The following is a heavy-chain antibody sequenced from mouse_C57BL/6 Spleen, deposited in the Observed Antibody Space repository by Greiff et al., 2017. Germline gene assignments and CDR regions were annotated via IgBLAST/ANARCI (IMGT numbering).Heavy chain of an antibody. CDR1: GFTFSSYA. D-gene: IGHD2-3*01. Sequence: EVMLVESGEGLVKPGGSLTLSCAASGFTFSSYAMSWVRQTPEKRLEWVAYISSGGDYIYYADTVKGRFTISRDNARNTLYLQMSSLKSEDTAMYYCTRDEDGSCAMDYWGQGTSVTVSS. CDR3: TRDEDGSCAMDY. V-gene: IGHV5-9-1*02. CDR2: ISSGGDYI. J-gene: IGHJ4*01.